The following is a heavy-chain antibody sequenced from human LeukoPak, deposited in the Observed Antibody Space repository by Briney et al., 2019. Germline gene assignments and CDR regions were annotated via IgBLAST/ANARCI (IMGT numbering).Heavy chain of an antibody. CDR1: GFTVSSNF. V-gene: IGHV3-66*01. D-gene: IGHD2-15*01. CDR3: ASGQGYCSGGSCHSGWFDP. J-gene: IGHJ5*02. CDR2: TYSGGTT. Sequence: GGSLRLSCAASGFTVSSNFMIWVRQAPGKGLEWVSLTYSGGTTYYADSVKGRFTISRDNSKSTLDLQMDSLRAEDTAVYYCASGQGYCSGGSCHSGWFDPWGQGTLVTVSS.